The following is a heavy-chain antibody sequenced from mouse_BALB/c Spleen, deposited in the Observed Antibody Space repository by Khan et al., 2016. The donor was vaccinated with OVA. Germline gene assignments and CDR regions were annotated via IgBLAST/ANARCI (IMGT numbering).Heavy chain of an antibody. CDR2: IYYSGTI. J-gene: IGHJ1*01. CDR1: GISITTRNYR. Sequence: EVQLQESGPGLVKPSQTMSLTCTVTGISITTRNYRWSWIRQFPGNKLEWIGYIYYSGTITYNPSLTSRATITRDTSKNQFFLEMNSLTAEDTATYYCARDEYYGYWYFDVWGAGTTVTVSS. D-gene: IGHD1-1*01. CDR3: ARDEYYGYWYFDV. V-gene: IGHV3-5*02.